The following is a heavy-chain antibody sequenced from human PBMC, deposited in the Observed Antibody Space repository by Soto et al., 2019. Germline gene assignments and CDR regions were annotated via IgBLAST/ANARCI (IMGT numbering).Heavy chain of an antibody. Sequence: GGSLRLSCTVSGFTFSSYAMSWVRQAPGKGLEWVSAISVSGGSTYYADSVKGRFTISRDNSKNTLYLQMNSLRAEDTAVYYCARDLHDYVSFRFDPWGQGTLVTVSS. CDR2: ISVSGGST. CDR1: GFTFSSYA. V-gene: IGHV3-23*01. J-gene: IGHJ5*02. D-gene: IGHD3-16*01. CDR3: ARDLHDYVSFRFDP.